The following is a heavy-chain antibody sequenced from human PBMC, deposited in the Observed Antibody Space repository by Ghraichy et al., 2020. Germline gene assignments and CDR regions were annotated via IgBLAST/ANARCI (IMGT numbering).Heavy chain of an antibody. J-gene: IGHJ4*02. CDR1: GFTFSNSA. Sequence: GESLNISCAASGFTFSNSAMTWVRQAPGKGLEWVSSIGGGGDDTYYADCVKGRFTISRDNSKNTLYLHMNSLRTEDTALYYCAKIWDYWGQGILVTVSS. V-gene: IGHV3-23*01. CDR2: IGGGGDDT. CDR3: AKIWDY. D-gene: IGHD3-16*01.